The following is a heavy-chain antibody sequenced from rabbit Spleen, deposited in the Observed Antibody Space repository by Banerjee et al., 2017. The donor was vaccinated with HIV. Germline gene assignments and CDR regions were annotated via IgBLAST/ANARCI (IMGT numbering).Heavy chain of an antibody. J-gene: IGHJ4*01. CDR1: GIDFSSYYLDS. V-gene: IGHV1S43*01. CDR3: ARGSAAMTMVITGYYLSL. CDR2: IDPVFGST. D-gene: IGHD2-1*01. Sequence: QSLEESGGDLVKPEGSLTLTCTVSGIDFSSYYLDSMCWVRQAPGKGLEWIGYIDPVFGSTYSASWVNGRFTISTHNAQNTLFLQLNSLTAADTATYFCARGSAAMTMVITGYYLSLWGPGTLVTVS.